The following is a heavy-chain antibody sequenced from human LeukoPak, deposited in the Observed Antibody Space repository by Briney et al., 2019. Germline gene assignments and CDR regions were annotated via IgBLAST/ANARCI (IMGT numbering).Heavy chain of an antibody. Sequence: GGSLRLSCAASGNYWMHWVRQVPGKGLVWVSHINSDGSWTSYADSVKGRFTISKDNAKNTVYLQMNSLRAEDTAVYYCAKDDGYWGQGTLVTVSS. CDR3: AKDDGY. J-gene: IGHJ4*02. V-gene: IGHV3-74*01. CDR1: GNYW. CDR2: INSDGSWT.